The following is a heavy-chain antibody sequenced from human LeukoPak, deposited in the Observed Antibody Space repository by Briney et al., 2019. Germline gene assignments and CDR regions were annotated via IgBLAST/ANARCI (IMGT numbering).Heavy chain of an antibody. J-gene: IGHJ3*02. CDR3: ARVGLGDSSPFDAFDI. V-gene: IGHV1-46*01. CDR1: GYTFTTYY. D-gene: IGHD3-16*01. Sequence: GASVKVSCKASGYTFTTYYIHWVRQAPGQGLEWMGIINPSGGSTTYAQKFQGRVTMTRDTSTSTVYMELSSLRSEDTAVYYCARVGLGDSSPFDAFDIWGQGTMVTVSS. CDR2: INPSGGST.